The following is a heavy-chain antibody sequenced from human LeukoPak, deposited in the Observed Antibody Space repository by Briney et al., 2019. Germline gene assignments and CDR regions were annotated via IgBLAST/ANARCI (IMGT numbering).Heavy chain of an antibody. CDR2: IKVDGTEK. V-gene: IGHV3-7*05. CDR1: GFSFSAYW. Sequence: GGSLRLSCAASGFSFSAYWMSWVRQAPGRGLEWVANIKVDGTEKYYVDSVRGRFTISRDNAKNSLSLQMSGLRAEDTAVYYCARDWNGSGTAFDHWGQGTLVTVSS. D-gene: IGHD1-1*01. J-gene: IGHJ4*02. CDR3: ARDWNGSGTAFDH.